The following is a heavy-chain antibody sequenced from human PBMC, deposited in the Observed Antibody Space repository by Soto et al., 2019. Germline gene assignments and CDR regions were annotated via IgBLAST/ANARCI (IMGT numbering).Heavy chain of an antibody. Sequence: SETLSLTXSVSGASINNFAYYWGWVRQPPGKGLEWIGTVYYNENTYYNPSLKSRVAISVDTAKNQFSLNLRSVTAADTAIYFCARRERYYGSPGWFDPWGQGTLVTVSS. V-gene: IGHV4-39*01. CDR3: ARRERYYGSPGWFDP. CDR1: GASINNFAYY. J-gene: IGHJ5*01. CDR2: VYYNENT. D-gene: IGHD3-10*01.